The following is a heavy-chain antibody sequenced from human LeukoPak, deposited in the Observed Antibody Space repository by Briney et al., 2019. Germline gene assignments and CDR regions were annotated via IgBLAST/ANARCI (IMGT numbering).Heavy chain of an antibody. CDR3: ARGPIRIAAAGTLSYYYYYGMDV. D-gene: IGHD6-13*01. J-gene: IGHJ6*02. V-gene: IGHV4-34*01. CDR2: INHSGST. Sequence: SETLSLTCAVYGGSFSGYYWSWIRQPPGKGLEWIGEINHSGSTNYNPSLKSRVTISVDTSKNQFSLKLSSVTAADTAVYYCARGPIRIAAAGTLSYYYYYGMDVWGQGTTVTVSS. CDR1: GGSFSGYY.